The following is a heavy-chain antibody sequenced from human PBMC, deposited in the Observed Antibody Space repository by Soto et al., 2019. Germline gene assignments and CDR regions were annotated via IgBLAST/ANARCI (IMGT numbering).Heavy chain of an antibody. V-gene: IGHV6-1*01. Sequence: PSQTLSLTCAISGDSASSKSAAWNWIRQSPSRGLEWLGRTYYRSKWYNDYAVSVKSRITINPDTSKNQFSLQLNSVTPDDTAVYYCARDRPAAGGRWYFDLWSRGTLVTVSS. J-gene: IGHJ2*01. CDR2: TYYRSKWYN. CDR3: ARDRPAAGGRWYFDL. CDR1: GDSASSKSAA. D-gene: IGHD6-25*01.